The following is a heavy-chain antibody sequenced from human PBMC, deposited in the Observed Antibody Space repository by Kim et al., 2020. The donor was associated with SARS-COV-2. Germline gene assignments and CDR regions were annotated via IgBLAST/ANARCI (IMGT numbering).Heavy chain of an antibody. J-gene: IGHJ6*02. CDR2: ISGSGGST. Sequence: GGSLRLSCAASGFTFSSYAMSWVRQAPGKGLEWVSAISGSGGSTYYADSVKGRFTISRDNSKNTLYLQMNSLRAEDTAVYYCAKVCDIVATALHGMDVWGQGTTVTVSS. CDR1: GFTFSSYA. CDR3: AKVCDIVATALHGMDV. D-gene: IGHD5-12*01. V-gene: IGHV3-23*01.